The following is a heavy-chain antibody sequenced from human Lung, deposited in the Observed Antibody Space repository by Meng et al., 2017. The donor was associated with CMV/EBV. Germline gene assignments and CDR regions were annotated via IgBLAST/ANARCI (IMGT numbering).Heavy chain of an antibody. V-gene: IGHV1-69*13. CDR1: VGTFRSCA. Sequence: SXXVSXXASVGTFRSCAISWVRQAPGQGLEWMGGIIPIFGTANYVQNLQGRVTITPDESRITAYMELSSLRSEDSAIYYCASVGFCSGTTCYTGDYTSRRHFEPXGQGXLVTVSS. J-gene: IGHJ5*02. CDR2: IIPIFGTA. CDR3: ASVGFCSGTTCYTGDYTSRRHFEP. D-gene: IGHD2-2*02.